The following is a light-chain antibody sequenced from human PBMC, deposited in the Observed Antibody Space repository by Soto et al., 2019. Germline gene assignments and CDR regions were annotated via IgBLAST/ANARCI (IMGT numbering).Light chain of an antibody. V-gene: IGKV1-39*01. Sequence: DIQMTQSPSCLSASVGDRVTITCRASQSISSYLNWYQQKPGKAPKLLIYAASSLQSGVPSRFSGSGSGTDFTLTISSLQPEDFATYYCQQSYSTPRFTFGPGTKVDIK. J-gene: IGKJ3*01. CDR1: QSISSY. CDR2: AAS. CDR3: QQSYSTPRFT.